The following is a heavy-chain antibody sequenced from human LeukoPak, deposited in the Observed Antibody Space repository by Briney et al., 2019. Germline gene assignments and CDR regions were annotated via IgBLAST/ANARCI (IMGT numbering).Heavy chain of an antibody. CDR2: TYHSGST. D-gene: IGHD3-3*01. CDR3: ARDTGFWSAYPRYNFDY. CDR1: GYSISSGYY. Sequence: PSETLSLTCTVSGYSISSGYYWGWIRQPPGKGLEWIGITYHSGSTYYNPSLKSRLTISADTSKNQFSLILSSVTAADTALYYCARDTGFWSAYPRYNFDYWGQGILVTVSS. V-gene: IGHV4-38-2*02. J-gene: IGHJ4*02.